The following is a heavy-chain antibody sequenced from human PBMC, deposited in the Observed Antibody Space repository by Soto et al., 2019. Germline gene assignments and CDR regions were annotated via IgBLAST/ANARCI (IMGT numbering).Heavy chain of an antibody. J-gene: IGHJ6*03. CDR1: GGSISSGGYY. V-gene: IGHV4-31*03. CDR3: ARVFSVAGPVKVYYYYYMDV. CDR2: IYYSGST. Sequence: SETLSLTCTVSGGSISSGGYYWSWIRQHPGKGLEWIGYIYYSGSTYYNPSLKSRVTISVDTSKNQFSLKLSSVTAADTAVYYCARVFSVAGPVKVYYYYYMDVWGKGTTVTVSS. D-gene: IGHD6-19*01.